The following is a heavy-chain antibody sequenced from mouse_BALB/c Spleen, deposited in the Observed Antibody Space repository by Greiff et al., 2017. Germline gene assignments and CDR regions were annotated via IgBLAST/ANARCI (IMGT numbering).Heavy chain of an antibody. CDR1: GFTFSSYG. D-gene: IGHD2-13*01. J-gene: IGHJ4*01. V-gene: IGHV5-6*02. CDR2: ISSGGSYT. CDR3: ARHGDYVYAMDY. Sequence: DVKLVESGGDLVKPGGSLKLSCAASGFTFSSYGMSWVRQTPDKRLEWVATISSGGSYTYYPDSVKGRFTISRDNAKNTLYLQMSSLKSEDTAMYYCARHGDYVYAMDYWGQGTSVTVSS.